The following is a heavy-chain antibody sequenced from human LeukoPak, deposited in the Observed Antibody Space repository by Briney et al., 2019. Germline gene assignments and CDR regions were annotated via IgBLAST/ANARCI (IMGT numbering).Heavy chain of an antibody. Sequence: PSETLSLTCAVSGGSISSSSYFWGWIRQPPGKGLEWLGIICYSGTTYYNPSLKSRVTISVDTSKNQFSLKLSSVTAADTAVYYCARRGLYGSSPSDPWGQGTLVTVSS. J-gene: IGHJ5*02. CDR1: GGSISSSSYF. D-gene: IGHD2-2*01. V-gene: IGHV4-39*01. CDR2: ICYSGTT. CDR3: ARRGLYGSSPSDP.